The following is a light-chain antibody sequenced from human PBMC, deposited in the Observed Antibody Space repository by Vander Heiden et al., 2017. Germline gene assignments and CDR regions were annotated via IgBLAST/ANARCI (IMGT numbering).Light chain of an antibody. CDR2: AAS. CDR1: QSISSY. V-gene: IGKV1-39*01. Sequence: DIQMTKSLSSLSASVGDRVTITCRASQSISSYLDWYQQKPGKAPKLLIYAASSLQSGVPSRFSGSESGTDFTLTISSLQPEDFATYYCQQSYSTLRTFGQGTKVEIK. CDR3: QQSYSTLRT. J-gene: IGKJ1*01.